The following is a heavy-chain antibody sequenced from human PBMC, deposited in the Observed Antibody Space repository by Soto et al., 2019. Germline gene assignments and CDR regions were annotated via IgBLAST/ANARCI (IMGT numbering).Heavy chain of an antibody. D-gene: IGHD3-16*01. Sequence: VQLVESGGGLVLPGGSLRLSCAASGFTFSRYWMHWVRQAPGKGLVWVSRISSYGSDTHYADSVKGRFTISRDKAKNTLYLQMNRLRADDTAVYYCASNYAYAEGYYWYGIDVWGQGTTVTVSS. CDR3: ASNYAYAEGYYWYGIDV. J-gene: IGHJ6*02. CDR2: ISSYGSDT. V-gene: IGHV3-74*01. CDR1: GFTFSRYW.